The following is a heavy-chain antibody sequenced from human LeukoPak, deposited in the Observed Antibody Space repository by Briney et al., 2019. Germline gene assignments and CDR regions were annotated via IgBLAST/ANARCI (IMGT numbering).Heavy chain of an antibody. CDR2: ISGSGGST. CDR1: GFTFSSYA. V-gene: IGHV3-23*01. D-gene: IGHD4-17*01. Sequence: GGSLRLSCAASGFTFSSYAMSWVRQAPGKGLEWVSAISGSGGSTYYAVSVKGRFTISRDSSKNTLYLQMNSVSVEDTAVYYCAKAPTTVTNNWFVPWGHGTLVTVSS. J-gene: IGHJ5*02. CDR3: AKAPTTVTNNWFVP.